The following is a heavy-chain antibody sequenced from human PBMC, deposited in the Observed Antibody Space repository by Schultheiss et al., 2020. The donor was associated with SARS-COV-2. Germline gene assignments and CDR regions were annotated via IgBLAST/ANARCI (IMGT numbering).Heavy chain of an antibody. CDR2: IYTSGST. J-gene: IGHJ4*02. D-gene: IGHD4-23*01. CDR3: ARGTGGNDKYYFDY. CDR1: GGSISSYC. V-gene: IGHV4-4*07. Sequence: SETLSLTCTVSGGSISSYCWSWIRQPAGKGLEWIGRIYTSGSTNYNPSLKSRVTMSVDTSKNQFSLKLSSVTAADTAVYYCARGTGGNDKYYFDYWGQGTLVTVSS.